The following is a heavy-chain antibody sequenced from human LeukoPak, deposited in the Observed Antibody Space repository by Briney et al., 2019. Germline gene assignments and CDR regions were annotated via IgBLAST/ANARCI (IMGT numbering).Heavy chain of an antibody. CDR1: GFTFSSYG. D-gene: IGHD3-10*01. CDR3: ARVVPPTDYGSGSYFWDPYYFDY. CDR2: ISGSGGST. V-gene: IGHV3-23*01. J-gene: IGHJ4*02. Sequence: PGGSLRLSCAASGFTFSSYGMSWVRQAPGKGLEWVSAISGSGGSTYYADSVKGRFTISRDNSKNTLYLQMTSVRAEDTAVYYCARVVPPTDYGSGSYFWDPYYFDYWGQGTLVTVSS.